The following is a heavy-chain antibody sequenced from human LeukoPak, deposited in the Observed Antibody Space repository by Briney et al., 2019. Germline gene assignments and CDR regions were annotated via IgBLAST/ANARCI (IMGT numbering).Heavy chain of an antibody. J-gene: IGHJ4*02. Sequence: GGSLRLSCAASGFTFSTYNINWVRQAPGKGLEWVSSITSGETYIYYADSVKGRFTISRDNSKNTLYLQMNSLRAEDTAVYYCAKDWAYSGWAYYFDYWGQGTLVTVSS. D-gene: IGHD6-19*01. CDR2: ITSGETYI. CDR1: GFTFSTYN. V-gene: IGHV3-21*01. CDR3: AKDWAYSGWAYYFDY.